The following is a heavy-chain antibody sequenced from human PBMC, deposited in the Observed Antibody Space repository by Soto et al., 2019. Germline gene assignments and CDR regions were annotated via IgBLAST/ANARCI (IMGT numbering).Heavy chain of an antibody. D-gene: IGHD5-18*01. J-gene: IGHJ6*02. CDR3: ARTPGGYSYGWEYYYYGMDV. V-gene: IGHV4-31*03. Sequence: SETLSLTCTVSGGSISSGGYYWSWIRQHPGKGLEWIGYIYYSGSTYYNPSPKSRVTISVDTSKNQFSLKLSSVTAADTAVYYCARTPGGYSYGWEYYYYGMDVWGQGTTVTVSS. CDR2: IYYSGST. CDR1: GGSISSGGYY.